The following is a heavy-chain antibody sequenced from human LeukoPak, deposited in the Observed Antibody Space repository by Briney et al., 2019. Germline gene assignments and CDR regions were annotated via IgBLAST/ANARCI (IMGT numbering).Heavy chain of an antibody. CDR2: IYSSGST. CDR1: GVSLSTYY. D-gene: IGHD6-6*01. V-gene: IGHV4-4*07. Sequence: SGTLSLTCAVSGVSLSTYYWSWIRQPAGKGLEWIGRIYSSGSTNYNPSLKSRVTMSVDTSKNQFSLRLTSVTAADTAVYYCARDGSPRGYMGSSSNWYFDLWGRGTLVTVSS. J-gene: IGHJ2*01. CDR3: ARDGSPRGYMGSSSNWYFDL.